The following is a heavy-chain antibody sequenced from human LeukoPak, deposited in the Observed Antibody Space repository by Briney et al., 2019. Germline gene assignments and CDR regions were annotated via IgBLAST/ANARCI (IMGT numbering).Heavy chain of an antibody. CDR3: AKGYSYYYDSSGWVY. Sequence: GGSPRLSCAASGFTFSSYAMSWVGQAPGKWLEWVSAISGSGGSTYYADSVKGRFTISRDNSKNTLYLQMNSLRAEDTALYYCAKGYSYYYDSSGWVYWGQGTLVTVSS. J-gene: IGHJ4*02. D-gene: IGHD3-22*01. V-gene: IGHV3-23*01. CDR2: ISGSGGST. CDR1: GFTFSSYA.